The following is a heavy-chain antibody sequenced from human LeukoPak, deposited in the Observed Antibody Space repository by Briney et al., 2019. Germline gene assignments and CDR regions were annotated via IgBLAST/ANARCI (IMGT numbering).Heavy chain of an antibody. CDR1: GFTVSTNY. CDR3: AKDKMYSDFWSGHDAFDI. V-gene: IGHV3-23*01. CDR2: ISGSGDNT. J-gene: IGHJ3*02. D-gene: IGHD3-3*01. Sequence: GGSLRLSCAASGFTVSTNYMSWVRQAPGKGLEWVSVISGSGDNTYYADSVKGRFTISRDNSKTTLYLQMNSLRAEDTAVYYCAKDKMYSDFWSGHDAFDIWGQGTMVTVSS.